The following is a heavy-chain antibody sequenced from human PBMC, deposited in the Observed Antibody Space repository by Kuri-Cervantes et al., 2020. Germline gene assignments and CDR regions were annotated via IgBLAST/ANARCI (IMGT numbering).Heavy chain of an antibody. CDR3: ARDLSGSYYYYYYYGMDV. V-gene: IGHV3-21*01. J-gene: IGHJ6*02. Sequence: GESLKISCAASGFTFSSYSMNWVRQAPGEGLEWVSSISSSSSYIYYADSVKGRFTISRDNAKNSLYLQMNSLRAEDTAVYYCARDLSGSYYYYYYYGMDVWGQGTTVTVSS. CDR2: ISSSSSYI. CDR1: GFTFSSYS. D-gene: IGHD3-10*01.